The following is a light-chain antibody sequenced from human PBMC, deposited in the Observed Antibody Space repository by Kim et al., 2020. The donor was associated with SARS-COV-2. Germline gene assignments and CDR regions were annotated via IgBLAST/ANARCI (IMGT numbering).Light chain of an antibody. CDR1: GGDVGGYTY. Sequence: GPTIPISFAGPGGDVGGYTYVSWYQQNPGKAPKLMIYDVSNRPSGVSNRVSGSKSGNTASLTISGLQAEDEADYYCSSYTSSSTLVFGTGTKVTVL. V-gene: IGLV2-14*03. CDR2: DVS. J-gene: IGLJ1*01. CDR3: SSYTSSSTLV.